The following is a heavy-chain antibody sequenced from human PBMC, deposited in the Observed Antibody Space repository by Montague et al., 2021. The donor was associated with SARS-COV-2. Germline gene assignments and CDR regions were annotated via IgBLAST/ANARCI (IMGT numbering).Heavy chain of an antibody. CDR1: GFPFSSYA. CDR2: ISYDGSNK. J-gene: IGHJ4*02. D-gene: IGHD4-11*01. CDR3: ARDPLVTTQRGYFDY. Sequence: SLRLSCAASGFPFSSYAIHWFRQAPGKGLERVAVISYDGSNKYYADFVRGRFTISRDTSKNTLFLQMNSLRAEDTAVYYCARDPLVTTQRGYFDYWGQGTLVTVSS. V-gene: IGHV3-30*04.